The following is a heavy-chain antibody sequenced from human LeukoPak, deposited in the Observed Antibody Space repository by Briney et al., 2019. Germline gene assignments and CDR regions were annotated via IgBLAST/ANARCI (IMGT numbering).Heavy chain of an antibody. CDR2: IDPSDSYT. V-gene: IGHV5-10-1*01. D-gene: IGHD6-6*01. CDR3: ARHDRTGLYTSSPFDY. CDR1: GYSFTSYW. Sequence: GESLRISCKGSGYSFTSYWISWVRQMPEKGLEWMGSIDPSDSYTNYSPSFHGHVTISADKSISTAYLQWSSLKASDTAMYYCARHDRTGLYTSSPFDYWGQGTLVTVSS. J-gene: IGHJ4*02.